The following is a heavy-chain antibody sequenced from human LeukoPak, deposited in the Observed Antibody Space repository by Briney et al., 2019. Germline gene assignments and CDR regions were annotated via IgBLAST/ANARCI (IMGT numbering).Heavy chain of an antibody. Sequence: PGRSLRLSCAASGFTFSSYGMHWVRQAPGKGLEWVAVISYDGSNKYYADSVKGRFTISRDNSKNTLYLQMNSLRAEDTAVYYCVSTGGSGFDYWGQETLVTVSS. V-gene: IGHV3-30*03. J-gene: IGHJ4*02. D-gene: IGHD1-14*01. CDR1: GFTFSSYG. CDR2: ISYDGSNK. CDR3: VSTGGSGFDY.